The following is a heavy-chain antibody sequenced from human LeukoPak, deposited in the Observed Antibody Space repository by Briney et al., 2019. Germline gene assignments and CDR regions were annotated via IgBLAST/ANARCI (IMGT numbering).Heavy chain of an antibody. D-gene: IGHD3-10*01. V-gene: IGHV3-11*01. J-gene: IGHJ4*02. CDR3: ARALYLVFYFDY. CDR1: GFTFSDYY. CDR2: MRSSGSTI. Sequence: GGSLRLSCAASGFTFSDYYMNWIRQAPGKGLEWIASMRSSGSTIKYADSVKGRFTISGDNSKNTLYLQMNSLRAEDTAVYYCARALYLVFYFDYWGQGTLVTVSS.